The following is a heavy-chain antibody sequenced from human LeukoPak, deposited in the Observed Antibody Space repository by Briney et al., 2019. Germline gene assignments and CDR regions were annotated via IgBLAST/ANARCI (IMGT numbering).Heavy chain of an antibody. V-gene: IGHV3-30-3*01. CDR3: AKDWSGYCSGGSCYGDY. D-gene: IGHD2-15*01. J-gene: IGHJ4*02. CDR1: GFTFSSYA. CDR2: ISYDGSNK. Sequence: GGSLRLSCAASGFTFSSYAMHWVRQAPGKGLEWVAVISYDGSNKYYADSVKGQFTISRDNSKNTLYLQMNSLRAEDTAVYYCAKDWSGYCSGGSCYGDYWGQGTLVTVSS.